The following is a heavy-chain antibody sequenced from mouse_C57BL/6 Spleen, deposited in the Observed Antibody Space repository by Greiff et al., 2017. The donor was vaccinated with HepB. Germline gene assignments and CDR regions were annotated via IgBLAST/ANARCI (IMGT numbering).Heavy chain of an antibody. J-gene: IGHJ4*01. V-gene: IGHV1-50*01. CDR1: GYTFTSYW. Sequence: QVQLQQPGAELVKPGASVKLSCKASGYTFTSYWMQWVKQRPGQGLEWIGEIDPSDSYTNYNQKFKGKATLTVDTSSSTAYMQLSSLTSEDSAVYYCARNGLWRDIDGWGQGTSVTVAS. CDR2: IDPSDSYT. D-gene: IGHD1-1*02. CDR3: ARNGLWRDIDG.